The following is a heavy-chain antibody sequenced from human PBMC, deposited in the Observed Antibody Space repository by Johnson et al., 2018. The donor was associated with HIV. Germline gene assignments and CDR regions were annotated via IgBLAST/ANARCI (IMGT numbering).Heavy chain of an antibody. J-gene: IGHJ3*02. CDR3: AKALVVYGDYVLDAFDI. CDR2: IRYDGSNK. CDR1: GFTFSAYG. Sequence: QVQLVESGGGLVQPGGSLRLSCAASGFTFSAYGMHWVRQAPGKGLEWVAFIRYDGSNKYYADSVKGRFTISRDNSKNTLYLQMNSLRAEDTAVYYYAKALVVYGDYVLDAFDIWGQGTMVTVSS. D-gene: IGHD4-17*01. V-gene: IGHV3-30*02.